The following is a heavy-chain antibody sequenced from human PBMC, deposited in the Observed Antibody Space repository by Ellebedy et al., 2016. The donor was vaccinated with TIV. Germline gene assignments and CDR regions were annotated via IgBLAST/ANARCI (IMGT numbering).Heavy chain of an antibody. J-gene: IGHJ6*02. CDR3: GRELGMGRGAMDV. CDR2: ISPYNGNT. Sequence: AASVKVSCKASGYTFTSYGISWVRQAPGQGLEWMGWISPYNGNTNHAQKFQGRASMNTDASTNTVHLELMSLKFDDTAVYYCGRELGMGRGAMDVWGQGTTVTVSS. CDR1: GYTFTSYG. V-gene: IGHV1-18*04. D-gene: IGHD7-27*01.